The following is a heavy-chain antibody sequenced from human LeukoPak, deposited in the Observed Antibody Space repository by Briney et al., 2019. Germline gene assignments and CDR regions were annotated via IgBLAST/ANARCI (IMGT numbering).Heavy chain of an antibody. CDR1: GCTFSGYY. J-gene: IGHJ4*02. Sequence: ASVKVSCKASGCTFSGYYIHWVRQAPGQGLEWMGWINPNNGATNYAQKFQGGVTMTRDTSITTFYMEVSSLTSDDTAVFYWARYNWNDVVSALDSWGQGTLVTVSS. CDR3: ARYNWNDVVSALDS. V-gene: IGHV1-2*02. D-gene: IGHD1-1*01. CDR2: INPNNGAT.